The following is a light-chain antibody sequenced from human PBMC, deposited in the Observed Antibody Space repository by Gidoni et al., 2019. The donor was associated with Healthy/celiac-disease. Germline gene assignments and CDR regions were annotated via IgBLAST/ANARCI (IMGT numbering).Light chain of an antibody. CDR2: KAS. CDR1: QSISSW. J-gene: IGKJ1*01. CDR3: QQYNSYPVT. Sequence: IQMTQSPSPLSASVGDRVTITCRARQSISSWLAWYQQKPGKAPKLLIYKASSLESGVPSRFSGSGSGTEFTLIISSRQPDDFATYYCQQYNSYPVTFGQGTKVEIK. V-gene: IGKV1-5*03.